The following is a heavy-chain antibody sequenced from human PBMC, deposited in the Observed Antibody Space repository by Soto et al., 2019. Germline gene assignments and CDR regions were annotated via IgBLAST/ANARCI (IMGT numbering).Heavy chain of an antibody. CDR2: ISGSGGST. CDR3: AKDPRGNDYIWGSYRTPPVDY. J-gene: IGHJ4*02. D-gene: IGHD3-16*02. Sequence: PGGSLRLSCAASGFTFSSYAMSWVRQAPGKGLEWVSAISGSGGSTYYADSVKGRFTISRDNSKNTLYLQMNSLRAEDTAVYYCAKDPRGNDYIWGSYRTPPVDYWGQGTLVTVPS. CDR1: GFTFSSYA. V-gene: IGHV3-23*01.